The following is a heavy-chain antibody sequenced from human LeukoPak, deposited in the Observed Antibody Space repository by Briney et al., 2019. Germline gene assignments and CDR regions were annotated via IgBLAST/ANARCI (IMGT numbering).Heavy chain of an antibody. CDR3: AKATGMRGPFDI. CDR2: ISGSGGST. V-gene: IGHV3-23*01. J-gene: IGHJ3*02. D-gene: IGHD3-10*01. Sequence: GGSLRLSCAASGFTFSSYAMSWVRKAPGKGLELVSAISGSGGSTYYAASVKGRFPISRNNSRNTLYRQMNRLRAEDTAVFSCAKATGMRGPFDIWGQGTMVTVSS. CDR1: GFTFSSYA.